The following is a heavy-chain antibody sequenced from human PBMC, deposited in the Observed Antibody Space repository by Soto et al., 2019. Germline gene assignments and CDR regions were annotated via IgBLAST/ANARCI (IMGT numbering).Heavy chain of an antibody. V-gene: IGHV4-30-4*01. CDR1: GDSISNLDYF. Sequence: SETLSLTCSVSGDSISNLDYFWAWIRQPPGQALEYIGYIYKSATTYYNPSFESRVAISVDTSKGQFSLNVTSVTAADTAVYFCARGRYCLTGRCFPNWFDSWGQGALVTVSS. CDR3: ARGRYCLTGRCFPNWFDS. CDR2: IYKSATT. J-gene: IGHJ5*01. D-gene: IGHD7-27*01.